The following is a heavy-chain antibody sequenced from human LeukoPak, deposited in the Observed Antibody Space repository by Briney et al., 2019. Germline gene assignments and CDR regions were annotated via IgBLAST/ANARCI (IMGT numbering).Heavy chain of an antibody. J-gene: IGHJ4*02. Sequence: SETLSLTCTVSGYSISSGHYWAWIRQSPEKGLECIATMFHSGSTYYNPSLKSRVTTSVDTSKNEFSLNRSSVTAADTAVYYCARAGTNLGDYDYWGQGTLVTVSS. CDR2: MFHSGST. CDR3: ARAGTNLGDYDY. CDR1: GYSISSGHY. D-gene: IGHD4-17*01. V-gene: IGHV4-38-2*02.